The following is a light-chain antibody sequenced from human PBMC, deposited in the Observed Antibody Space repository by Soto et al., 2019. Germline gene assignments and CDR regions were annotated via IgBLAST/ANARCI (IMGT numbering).Light chain of an antibody. CDR1: QSVLYSSNNKNF. Sequence: DIVMTQSPDSLAVSLAERATINCKSSQSVLYSSNNKNFLPWYQQKPGQPPKLLIYRASTRESGVPDRFSGSGSGTDFTLTISSLKAEDVAVYYCQQYYSIPRTFGQGTKLDIK. CDR2: RAS. V-gene: IGKV4-1*01. J-gene: IGKJ2*01. CDR3: QQYYSIPRT.